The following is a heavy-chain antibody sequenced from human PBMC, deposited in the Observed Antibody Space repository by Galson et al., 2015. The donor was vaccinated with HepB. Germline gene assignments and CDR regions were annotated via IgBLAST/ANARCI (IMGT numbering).Heavy chain of an antibody. CDR1: GGTFSSYA. D-gene: IGHD3-22*01. Sequence: SVKVSCKASGGTFSSYAISWVRQAPGQGLEWMGGIIPIFGTANYAQKFQGRVTITADKSTSTAYMELSSLRSEDTAVYYCNYYDSSGSPWGMDVWGQGTTVTVSS. CDR3: NYYDSSGSPWGMDV. CDR2: IIPIFGTA. V-gene: IGHV1-69*06. J-gene: IGHJ6*02.